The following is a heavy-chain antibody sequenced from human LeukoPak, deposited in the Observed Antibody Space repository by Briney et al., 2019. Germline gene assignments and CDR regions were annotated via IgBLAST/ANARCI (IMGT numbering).Heavy chain of an antibody. V-gene: IGHV1-8*01. Sequence: SSVKVSLMSSGYTFTCYDFNWVRQATAQGLEWMGWRNPNSGNTGYAQMFQGRVTMTRNTSISTAYMELSSLRSEYTAVYHCARRQSLYSYYGMDVWGQGTTVTVSS. CDR3: ARRQSLYSYYGMDV. D-gene: IGHD4-4*01. CDR2: RNPNSGNT. CDR1: GYTFTCYD. J-gene: IGHJ6*02.